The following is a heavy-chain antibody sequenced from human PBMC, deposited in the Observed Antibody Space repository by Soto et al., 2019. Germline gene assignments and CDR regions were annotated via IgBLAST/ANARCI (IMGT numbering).Heavy chain of an antibody. CDR3: ARGVGSGTYYNQYNWFDP. J-gene: IGHJ5*02. V-gene: IGHV1-18*01. CDR2: INTYNGNT. CDR1: GYTFTNYG. D-gene: IGHD3-10*01. Sequence: ASVKVSCKASGYTFTNYGISWVRQAPGQGLEWMGWINTYNGNTNHAQKLQGRVTMTTDTSTSSAYIELRNLRSDDTALFYCARGVGSGTYYNQYNWFDPWGQGTLVTVSS.